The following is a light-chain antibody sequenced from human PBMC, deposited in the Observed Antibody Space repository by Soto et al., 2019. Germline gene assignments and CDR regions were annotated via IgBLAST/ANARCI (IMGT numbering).Light chain of an antibody. Sequence: QSALTQPASVSGSPGQSITISCTGTSSDVGYYNYVSWYQHHPGKAPELMIYEVSNRPSGVSNRFSGSKSGNTASLTISGLQAEDEADYYCSSYTTSSTQVFGGGTKLTVL. CDR3: SSYTTSSTQV. CDR2: EVS. CDR1: SSDVGYYNY. V-gene: IGLV2-14*01. J-gene: IGLJ3*02.